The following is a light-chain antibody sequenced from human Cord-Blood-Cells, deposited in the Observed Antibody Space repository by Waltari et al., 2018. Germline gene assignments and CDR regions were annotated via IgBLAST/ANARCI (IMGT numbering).Light chain of an antibody. CDR2: GAS. CDR3: QQYGSSLPYS. CDR1: QSVSSSY. J-gene: IGKJ2*03. V-gene: IGKV3-20*01. Sequence: EVVLTQSPGTLTLSPGERATLSCRASQSVSSSYLAWYQQTPGQAPRLLIYGASSRATGIPDRFSGSGSGTDFTLTISRLEPEYFAVYYCQQYGSSLPYSFGQGTKLEIK.